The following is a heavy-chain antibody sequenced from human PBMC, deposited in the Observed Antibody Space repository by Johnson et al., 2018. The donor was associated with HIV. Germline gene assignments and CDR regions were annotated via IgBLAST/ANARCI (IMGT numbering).Heavy chain of an antibody. J-gene: IGHJ3*02. CDR2: ISSSGGTI. V-gene: IGHV3-11*04. D-gene: IGHD3-22*01. Sequence: QMLLVESGGGLVKPGGSLRLSCAASGFTFSDYYMSWIRQTPGKGLEWVSYISSSGGTIYYADSVKGRFSISRDNAKNSLYLQMNSLRAEDTAVYYCAIDRGYWDAFDIWGQGTMVIVSS. CDR1: GFTFSDYY. CDR3: AIDRGYWDAFDI.